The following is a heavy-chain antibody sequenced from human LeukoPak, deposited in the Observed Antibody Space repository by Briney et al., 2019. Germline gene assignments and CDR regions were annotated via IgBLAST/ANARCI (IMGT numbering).Heavy chain of an antibody. V-gene: IGHV1-46*01. J-gene: IGHJ4*02. D-gene: IGHD3-10*01. CDR1: GYTFTSYY. CDR2: INPSGGST. CDR3: ARTFYGSGITGPYFDY. Sequence: GASVRVSCKASGYTFTSYYMHWVRQAPGQGLEWMGIINPSGGSTSYAQKFQGRVTMTRDTSTSTVYMELSSLRSEDTAVYYCARTFYGSGITGPYFDYWGQGTLVTVSS.